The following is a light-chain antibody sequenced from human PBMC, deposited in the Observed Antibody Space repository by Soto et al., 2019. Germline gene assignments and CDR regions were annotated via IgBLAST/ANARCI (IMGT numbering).Light chain of an antibody. Sequence: IVLTQSPATLSVSPGERVTLSCRASENVGTNLAWYQQRPGQPPRLLIYGSSTRATGISATFSGSGSRTESTLTISSLQSEDSAVYYCQQYNNWGLSFGGGTRVEIK. CDR2: GSS. CDR1: ENVGTN. V-gene: IGKV3D-15*01. J-gene: IGKJ4*01. CDR3: QQYNNWGLS.